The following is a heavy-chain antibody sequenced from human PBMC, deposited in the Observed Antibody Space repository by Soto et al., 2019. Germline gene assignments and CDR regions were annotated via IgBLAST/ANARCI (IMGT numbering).Heavy chain of an antibody. J-gene: IGHJ4*02. CDR2: INHSGST. CDR1: GGSFSGYY. V-gene: IGHV4-34*01. CDR3: ARGMYNFSRRPFDY. D-gene: IGHD1-20*01. Sequence: PSETLSLTCAVYGGSFSGYYWSWIRQPPGKGLEWIGEINHSGSTNYNPSLKSRVTISVDTSKNQFSLKLSSVTAADTAVYYCARGMYNFSRRPFDYWGQGTLVTVSS.